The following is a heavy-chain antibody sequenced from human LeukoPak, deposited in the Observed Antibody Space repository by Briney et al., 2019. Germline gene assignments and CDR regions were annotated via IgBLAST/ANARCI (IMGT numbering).Heavy chain of an antibody. V-gene: IGHV1-2*02. CDR3: ARADTSLVNFYYFGMDV. Sequence: GASVKVSCKASGFIFTDYYIHWVRQAPGQGLEWMGWINPNSGDTNYAQKFQGRVTMTRAPSINTAYLQLSRLRSGDTAVYYCARADTSLVNFYYFGMDVWGQGTTVTVSS. J-gene: IGHJ6*02. D-gene: IGHD5-18*01. CDR1: GFIFTDYY. CDR2: INPNSGDT.